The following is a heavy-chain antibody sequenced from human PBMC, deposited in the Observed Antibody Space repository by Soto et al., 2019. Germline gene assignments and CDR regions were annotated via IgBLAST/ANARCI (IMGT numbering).Heavy chain of an antibody. CDR3: ARGTLVFDY. J-gene: IGHJ4*02. D-gene: IGHD2-2*01. Sequence: VGSLRLSCAASGFTFSSYWMHWVRQAPGKGLVWVSRINSDGSTTNYADSVKGRFTISRDNAKNTLYLQMNGLRAEDTAVYYCARGTLVFDYWGQGTLVTVSS. V-gene: IGHV3-74*01. CDR2: INSDGSTT. CDR1: GFTFSSYW.